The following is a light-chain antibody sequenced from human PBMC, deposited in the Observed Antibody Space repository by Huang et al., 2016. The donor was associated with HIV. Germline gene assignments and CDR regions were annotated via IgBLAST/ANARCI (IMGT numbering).Light chain of an antibody. CDR1: QSVSSSY. Sequence: EIVLTQSPGTLSLSPGERATLSCRASQSVSSSYLGWYQQKPGQALRLLIYGASSRATGIPDRFSGSGSGTDFTLTISRLEPEDFAVYYCQQYGSSPWTFGQGTKVEIK. J-gene: IGKJ1*01. CDR3: QQYGSSPWT. V-gene: IGKV3-20*01. CDR2: GAS.